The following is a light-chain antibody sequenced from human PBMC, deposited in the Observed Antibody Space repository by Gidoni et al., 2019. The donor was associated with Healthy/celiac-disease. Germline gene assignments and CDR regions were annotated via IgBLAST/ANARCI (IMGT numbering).Light chain of an antibody. CDR3: QQYDNLPYT. J-gene: IGKJ2*01. Sequence: DIQMTQSPSSLSASVGDRVTITCQASQDISTYLNWYQQKPGKAPKRLIDDASNLEPGVPSRFSGSGSGTDFTFTISSLQPEDIATYYCQQYDNLPYTFGQGTKLEIK. CDR1: QDISTY. V-gene: IGKV1-33*01. CDR2: DAS.